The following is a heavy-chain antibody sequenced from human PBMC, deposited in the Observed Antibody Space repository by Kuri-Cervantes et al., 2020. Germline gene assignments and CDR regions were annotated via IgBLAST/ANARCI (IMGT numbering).Heavy chain of an antibody. CDR2: SRNKANSYST. CDR3: TRDATYYDFWSGYYSHYYYYMDV. CDR1: GFTFSSYG. V-gene: IGHV3-72*01. D-gene: IGHD3-3*01. Sequence: GESLKISCAASGFTFSSYGMDWVRQAPGKGLEWVGRSRNKANSYSTVYAASVKGRFTISRDDSKNSLYLQMNSLKTEDTAVYYCTRDATYYDFWSGYYSHYYYYMDVWGKGTTVTVSS. J-gene: IGHJ6*03.